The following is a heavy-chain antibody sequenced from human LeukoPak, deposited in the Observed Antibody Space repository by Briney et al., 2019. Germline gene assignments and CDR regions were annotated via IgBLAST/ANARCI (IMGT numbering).Heavy chain of an antibody. V-gene: IGHV3-53*01. CDR2: IYSGGNT. Sequence: GGSLRLSCAASGFTVSSNYMSWVRQAPGKGLEWVSIIYSGGNTFYADSVKGRFTISRDNAKNSLYLQMNSLRDEDTAVYYCASGGSYRFDYWGQGTLVTVSS. D-gene: IGHD1-26*01. CDR3: ASGGSYRFDY. J-gene: IGHJ4*02. CDR1: GFTVSSNY.